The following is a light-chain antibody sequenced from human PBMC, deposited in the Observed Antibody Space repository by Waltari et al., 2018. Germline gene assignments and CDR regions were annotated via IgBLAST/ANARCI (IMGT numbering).Light chain of an antibody. CDR1: SSNLWDAHD. Sequence: QPILKQPTSVSWAPGQRVTSSCTGRSSNLWDAHDGNCYQAFPGTAPKLLIYGDNIRPSGVPARFSGSKSGSSASLAINGLQAEDEADYYCQSFDSNVRGGVVFGGGTKVTVL. V-gene: IGLV1-40*01. J-gene: IGLJ3*02. CDR2: GDN. CDR3: QSFDSNVRGGVV.